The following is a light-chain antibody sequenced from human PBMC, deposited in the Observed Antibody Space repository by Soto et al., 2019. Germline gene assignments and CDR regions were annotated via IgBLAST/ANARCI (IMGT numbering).Light chain of an antibody. CDR2: DAS. CDR1: QSVSKY. J-gene: IGKJ5*01. V-gene: IGKV3-11*01. CDR3: QQRATRVT. Sequence: EIVLTQSPATLSLSPGERDTLSCRASQSVSKYLAWFQQKPGQPPRLLIYDASIRATGIPARFSGSGSETDFTLTISSLEPEDSAIYYCQQRATRVTFGQGTRLEIK.